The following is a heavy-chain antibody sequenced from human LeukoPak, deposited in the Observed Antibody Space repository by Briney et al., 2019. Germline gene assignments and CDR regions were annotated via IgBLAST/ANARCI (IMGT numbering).Heavy chain of an antibody. CDR2: IYHSGST. CDR3: ARGIDWLRKGWFDP. Sequence: SGTLSLTCAVSGDSISNKRWWSWVRQTPGKGLEWIGEIYHSGSTNYNPSLKSRVTILVDKSKNQFSLRLNSVTAADTAIYYCARGIDWLRKGWFDPWGQGTRVSVSS. CDR1: GDSISNKRW. V-gene: IGHV4-4*02. D-gene: IGHD3-9*01. J-gene: IGHJ5*02.